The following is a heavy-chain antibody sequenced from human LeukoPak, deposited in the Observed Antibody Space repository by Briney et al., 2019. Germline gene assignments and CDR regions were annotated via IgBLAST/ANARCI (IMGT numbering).Heavy chain of an antibody. Sequence: GGSLRLSCEASGLTVSSSYMSWDRQAPGKGLEWVSVVYSDGSTYYADSVKGRFTISRDNSKNTLHLQMNSLRAEDTAVYYCARGGGAYCGSDCYRAFDYWGQGTLVTVSS. D-gene: IGHD2-21*01. V-gene: IGHV3-66*02. CDR2: VYSDGST. J-gene: IGHJ4*02. CDR3: ARGGGAYCGSDCYRAFDY. CDR1: GLTVSSSY.